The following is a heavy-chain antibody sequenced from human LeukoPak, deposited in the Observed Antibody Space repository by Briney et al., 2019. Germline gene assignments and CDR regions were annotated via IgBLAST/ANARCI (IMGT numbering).Heavy chain of an antibody. CDR1: GFTFSSYS. CDR3: ASDQASGSYFY. Sequence: GGSLRLSCAASGFTFSSYSMNWVRQAPGKGLEWVSSISSSSSYIYYADSVKGRFTISRDNAKNSLYLQMNSLRAEDTAVYYCASDQASGSYFYWGQGTLVTVSS. D-gene: IGHD1-26*01. V-gene: IGHV3-21*01. J-gene: IGHJ4*02. CDR2: ISSSSSYI.